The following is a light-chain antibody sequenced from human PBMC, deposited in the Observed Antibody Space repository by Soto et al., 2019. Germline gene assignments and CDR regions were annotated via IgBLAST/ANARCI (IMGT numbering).Light chain of an antibody. V-gene: IGLV9-49*01. CDR2: VGTGGIVG. CDR1: SGCSNYK. J-gene: IGLJ2*01. CDR3: GADHGSGSNFVYP. Sequence: QSVLTQPPSASASLGASVTLTCTLSSGCSNYKVDWYQQRPGKGPRFVMRVGTGGIVGSKGDGIPDRFSVLGSGLNRYLTIKNIQEEDESDYHCGADHGSGSNFVYPFGGGTKVTVL.